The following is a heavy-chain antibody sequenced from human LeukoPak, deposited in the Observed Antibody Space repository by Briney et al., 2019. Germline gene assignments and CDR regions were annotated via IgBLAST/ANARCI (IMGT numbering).Heavy chain of an antibody. D-gene: IGHD7-27*01. CDR3: ARTHWGLLDY. CDR2: IYYSGSTSYSGST. Sequence: SETLSLTCTVSGGSISSYYWSWIRQPPGKGLEWIGYIYYSGSTSYSGSTNYNPSLKSRVTISLDTSKNQFSLKLSSVTAADTAVYYCARTHWGLLDYWGQGTLVTVSS. J-gene: IGHJ4*02. CDR1: GGSISSYY. V-gene: IGHV4-59*01.